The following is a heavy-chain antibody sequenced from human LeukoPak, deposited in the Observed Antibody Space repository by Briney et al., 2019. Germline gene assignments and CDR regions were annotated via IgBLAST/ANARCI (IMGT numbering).Heavy chain of an antibody. Sequence: GGSLRLSCAASGFTFSSYWMHWVRQAPGKGLVWVSRINSDGSSTSYADSVKGRFTISRDNAKNTLYLQMNSLRAEDTAVYYCASAIVVVPAAMGGSAFDIWGQGTMVTVSS. J-gene: IGHJ3*02. CDR1: GFTFSSYW. CDR3: ASAIVVVPAAMGGSAFDI. V-gene: IGHV3-74*01. D-gene: IGHD2-2*01. CDR2: INSDGSST.